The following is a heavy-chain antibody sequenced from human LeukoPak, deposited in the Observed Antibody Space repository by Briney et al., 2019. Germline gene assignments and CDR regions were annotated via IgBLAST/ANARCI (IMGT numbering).Heavy chain of an antibody. V-gene: IGHV3-7*03. Sequence: GGSPRLSCAASGFMFSSNWMSWVRLAPGKGLEWVANIKEDGTETYYVDSVKGRFTISRDNAKNSLYLQMNSLRVEDTAVYYCAKEGRSLQTYWGQGTLVTVSS. CDR3: AKEGRSLQTY. CDR1: GFMFSSNW. D-gene: IGHD5-24*01. J-gene: IGHJ4*02. CDR2: IKEDGTET.